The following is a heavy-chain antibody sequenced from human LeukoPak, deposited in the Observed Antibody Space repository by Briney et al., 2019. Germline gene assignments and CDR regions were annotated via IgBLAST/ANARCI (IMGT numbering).Heavy chain of an antibody. V-gene: IGHV4-30-2*01. Sequence: PSETLSLTCAVSGGFISSGGYSWSWIRQPPGKGLEWIGYIYHSGSTYYNPSLKSRVTISVDRSKNQFSLKLSSVTAADTAVYYCASTPQYCSSTSCYAGGLFDYWGQGTLVTVSS. D-gene: IGHD2-2*01. CDR2: IYHSGST. J-gene: IGHJ4*02. CDR1: GGFISSGGYS. CDR3: ASTPQYCSSTSCYAGGLFDY.